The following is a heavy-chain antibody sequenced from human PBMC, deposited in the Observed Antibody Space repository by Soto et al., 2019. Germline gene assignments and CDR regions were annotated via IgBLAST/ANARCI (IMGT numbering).Heavy chain of an antibody. D-gene: IGHD5-12*01. J-gene: IGHJ4*02. V-gene: IGHV3-49*03. CDR2: IRSKAYGGTT. Sequence: PGGSLRLSCTASGFTFGDYAMSWFRQAPGKGLEWVGFIRSKAYGGTTEYAAFVKGRFTISRDDSKSIAYLQMNSLKTEDTAVYYCTRVSPLREYSGYDSDYWGQGTLVTVSS. CDR1: GFTFGDYA. CDR3: TRVSPLREYSGYDSDY.